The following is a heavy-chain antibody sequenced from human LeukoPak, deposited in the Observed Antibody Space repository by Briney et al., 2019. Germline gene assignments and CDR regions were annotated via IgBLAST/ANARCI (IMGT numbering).Heavy chain of an antibody. CDR1: GFTFSNAW. CDR2: IKSTTDGGTT. D-gene: IGHD2-8*01. J-gene: IGHJ4*02. CDR3: SGRAYGY. V-gene: IGHV3-15*01. Sequence: GGSLRLSCAASGFTFSNAWMSWVRQAPGKGLEWVGRIKSTTDGGTTDYAAPVKGRFTISRDDSKNTPYVQMNSLKTEDTAVYYCSGRAYGYWGQGTLVTVSS.